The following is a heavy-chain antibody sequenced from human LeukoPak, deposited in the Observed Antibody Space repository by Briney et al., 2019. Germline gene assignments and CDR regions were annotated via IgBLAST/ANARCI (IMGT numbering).Heavy chain of an antibody. CDR2: INPNSGGT. J-gene: IGHJ3*02. CDR1: GYTFTGHY. D-gene: IGHD1-1*01. Sequence: ASVKVSCKASGYTFTGHYMHWVRQAPGQGPEWMGWINPNSGGTNYAQKFQGRVTMTRDTSISTAYMELSGLRPDDTAVYYCARCSTPHWIFDAFDIWGQGTMVTVSS. CDR3: ARCSTPHWIFDAFDI. V-gene: IGHV1-2*02.